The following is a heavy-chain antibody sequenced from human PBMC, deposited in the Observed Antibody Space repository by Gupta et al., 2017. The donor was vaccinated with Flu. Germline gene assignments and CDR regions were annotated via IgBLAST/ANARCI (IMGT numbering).Heavy chain of an antibody. CDR3: AKRGLGYCSSTSCQKPIYYYYYMDV. Sequence: AVTSYDGSKKYYADSVKGRFTISRDNSKNTLYLQMNSLRAEDTAVYYCAKRGLGYCSSTSCQKPIYYYYYMDVWGKGTTVTVSS. V-gene: IGHV3-30*18. CDR2: TSYDGSKK. J-gene: IGHJ6*03. D-gene: IGHD2-2*01.